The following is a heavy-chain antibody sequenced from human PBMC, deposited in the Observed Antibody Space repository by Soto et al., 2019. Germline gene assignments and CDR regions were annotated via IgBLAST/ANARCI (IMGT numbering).Heavy chain of an antibody. CDR3: AKGRGRSQKDGFDI. D-gene: IGHD3-10*01. V-gene: IGHV3-9*01. CDR1: GFTFGDYA. Sequence: EVQLVESGGGLVQPGRSLRLSCAASGFTFGDYAMHWVRQVPGKGLEWVSSSSWNSGSIGYADSVKGRFTISRDNAXNSLYLQMNSLRAEDTALYYCAKGRGRSQKDGFDIWGQGTMVTVSS. J-gene: IGHJ3*02. CDR2: SSWNSGSI.